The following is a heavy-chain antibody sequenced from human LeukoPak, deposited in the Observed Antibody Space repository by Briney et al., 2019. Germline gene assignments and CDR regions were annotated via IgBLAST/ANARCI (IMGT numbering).Heavy chain of an antibody. D-gene: IGHD1-26*01. V-gene: IGHV3-7*04. Sequence: GGSLRLSCAASEFTFRSYWMSWVRQAPGKGLEWVANIKQDGSEKNYVDCVKGRFTISRDNAKNSLYLQMNSLRAEDTAVYYCAREVPGGATALDYWGQGTLVTVSS. J-gene: IGHJ4*02. CDR3: AREVPGGATALDY. CDR2: IKQDGSEK. CDR1: EFTFRSYW.